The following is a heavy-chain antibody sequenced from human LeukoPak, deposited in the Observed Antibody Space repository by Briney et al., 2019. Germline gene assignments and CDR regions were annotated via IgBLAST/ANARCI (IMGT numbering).Heavy chain of an antibody. Sequence: GGSLRLSCVASGFTFSSYWMHWVRYDPTKGLVWVSRINGDGRNINYADSVRGRFTISRDNAKNTLYLQMNTLRVEDTAVYYCATYSSLNRREFQFWGQGTLLTVSS. J-gene: IGHJ1*01. CDR3: ATYSSLNRREFQF. D-gene: IGHD3-22*01. CDR1: GFTFSSYW. CDR2: INGDGRNI. V-gene: IGHV3-74*01.